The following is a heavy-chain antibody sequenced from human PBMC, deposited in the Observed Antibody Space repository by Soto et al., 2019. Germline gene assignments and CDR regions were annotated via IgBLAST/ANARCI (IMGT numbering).Heavy chain of an antibody. CDR1: GFTFSSYA. Sequence: EVQLLESGGGLGQPGGSLRLSCAASGFTFSSYAMTWVRQAPGRGLEWVSAISGTGSPTYYADSVKGRFTISRDNSAITLYLQMSSLRADDTAVYYCASDMSGGTYNYSDGMDVWGQGTTVTVSS. D-gene: IGHD1-26*01. CDR2: ISGTGSPT. J-gene: IGHJ6*02. V-gene: IGHV3-23*01. CDR3: ASDMSGGTYNYSDGMDV.